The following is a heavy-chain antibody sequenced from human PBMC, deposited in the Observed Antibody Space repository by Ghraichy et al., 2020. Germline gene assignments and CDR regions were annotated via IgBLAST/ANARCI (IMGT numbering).Heavy chain of an antibody. V-gene: IGHV1-46*01. CDR2: INPSGGST. Sequence: ASVKVSCKASGYTFTSYYMHWVRQAPGQGLEWMGIINPSGGSTSYAQKFQGRVTMTRDTSTSTVYMELSSLRSEDTAVYYCARGKDYSSNNCKYNWNYARKVPGSSTMTSATATSTVYMVMSGVRSEDTAVYYKAKSKYCSSTSGKYNWNYARYYYGMDVWAQGTTVTVSS. CDR1: GYTFTSYY. CDR3: ARGKDYSSNNCKYNWNYARKVPGSSTMTSATATSTVYMVMSGVRSEDTAVYYKAKSKYCSSTSGKYNWNYARYYYGMDV. J-gene: IGHJ6*02. D-gene: IGHD1-7*01.